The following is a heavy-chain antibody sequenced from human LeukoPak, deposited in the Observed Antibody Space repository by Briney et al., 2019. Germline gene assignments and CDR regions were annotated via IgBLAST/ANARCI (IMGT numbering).Heavy chain of an antibody. J-gene: IGHJ4*02. CDR1: GFTFSSYS. Sequence: GGSLRLSCAASGFTFSSYSMNWVRQAPGKGLEWVSSISSSSSYIYYADSVKGRFTISRDNAKNSLYLQINSLRAEDTAVYYCARVSGDGYNPKVDYWGQGTLVTVSS. CDR2: ISSSSSYI. D-gene: IGHD5-24*01. CDR3: ARVSGDGYNPKVDY. V-gene: IGHV3-21*01.